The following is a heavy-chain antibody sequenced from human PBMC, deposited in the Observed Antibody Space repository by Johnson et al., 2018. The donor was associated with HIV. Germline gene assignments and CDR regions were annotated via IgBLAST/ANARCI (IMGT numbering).Heavy chain of an antibody. V-gene: IGHV3-66*01. J-gene: IGHJ3*01. CDR2: IYSGGST. D-gene: IGHD4-17*01. CDR3: ARDPLTLTTALDAFDL. CDR1: GFTFDDYA. Sequence: VQLVESGGGLVQPGRSLRLSCAASGFTFDDYAMHWVRQAPGKGLEWVSVIYSGGSTFNADSVKGRFTISRDSSKNTSYLQMNNLRAEDTAVYDCARDPLTLTTALDAFDLWGQGTMVTVSS.